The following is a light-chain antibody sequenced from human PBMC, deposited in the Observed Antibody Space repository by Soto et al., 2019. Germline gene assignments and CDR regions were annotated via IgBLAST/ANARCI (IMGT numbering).Light chain of an antibody. CDR2: DVT. V-gene: IGLV2-11*01. CDR3: YSYAGSNTLAV. Sequence: QSALTQPRSVSGSPGQSVTISCTGTISDVGGYNYVSWYQQHPGKAPKLMIYDVTKRPSGVPDRFSGSKSGNTASLTISGLQAEDEADYFCYSYAGSNTLAVFGGGTKLTVL. CDR1: ISDVGGYNY. J-gene: IGLJ2*01.